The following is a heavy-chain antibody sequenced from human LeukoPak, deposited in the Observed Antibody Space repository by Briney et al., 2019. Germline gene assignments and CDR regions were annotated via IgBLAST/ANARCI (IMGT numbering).Heavy chain of an antibody. J-gene: IGHJ6*02. CDR3: ARSGVGATMEAYYYYGMDV. CDR2: IYYSGST. CDR1: GGSISSYY. V-gene: IGHV4-59*01. D-gene: IGHD1-26*01. Sequence: SETLSLTCTVSGGSISSYYWSWIRQPPGKGLEWIGYIYYSGSTNYSPSLKSRVTISVDTSKNQLSLKLSSVTAADTAVYYCARSGVGATMEAYYYYGMDVWGQGTTVTVSS.